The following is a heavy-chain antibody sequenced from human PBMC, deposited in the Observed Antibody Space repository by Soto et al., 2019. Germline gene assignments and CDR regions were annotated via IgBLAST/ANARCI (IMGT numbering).Heavy chain of an antibody. V-gene: IGHV4-59*01. D-gene: IGHD2-2*01. J-gene: IGHJ5*02. CDR3: ARAGGDIVAVPPARVRFDP. Sequence: PSETLSLTCTVSGGSISSYDWSWIRQPPWKGLEWIGYIYYSGSTNYNPSLKSRVTISVDTSKNQFSLKLSSVTAADTAVYYCARAGGDIVAVPPARVRFDPLGQGTLVTFCS. CDR1: GGSISSYD. CDR2: IYYSGST.